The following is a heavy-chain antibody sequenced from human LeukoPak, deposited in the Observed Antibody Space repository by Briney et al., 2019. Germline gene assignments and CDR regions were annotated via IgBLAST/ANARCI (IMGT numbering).Heavy chain of an antibody. J-gene: IGHJ3*02. D-gene: IGHD4-23*01. Sequence: GGSLRLSCAASGFTFSSYAMSWVRQAPGKGLEWVSAISGSGGSTYYADSVKGRFTISRDNSKNTLYLQMNSLRAEDTAVYYCAKDQPPPYMVVTPGDAFDIWGQGTMVTVSS. CDR3: AKDQPPPYMVVTPGDAFDI. CDR1: GFTFSSYA. CDR2: ISGSGGST. V-gene: IGHV3-23*01.